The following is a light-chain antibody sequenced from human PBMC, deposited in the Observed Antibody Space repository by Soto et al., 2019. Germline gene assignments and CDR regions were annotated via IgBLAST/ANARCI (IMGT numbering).Light chain of an antibody. V-gene: IGLV2-8*01. Sequence: QSALTQPPSASGSPGRPVTISGIETRINVGGYNYVSWYQQNPGKAPKAMIYDVSKRPSGVPDRFSGSKSCNTASLTVSGLQSEDEADYYCTSYGGSNNLIFGGGTKLTVL. J-gene: IGLJ2*01. CDR1: RINVGGYNY. CDR3: TSYGGSNNLI. CDR2: DVS.